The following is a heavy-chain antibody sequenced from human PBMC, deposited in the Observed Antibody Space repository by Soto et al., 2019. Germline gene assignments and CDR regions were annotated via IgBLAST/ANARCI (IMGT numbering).Heavy chain of an antibody. CDR3: ARSVAVPGAHIDY. Sequence: SEILSLTCSVSGGSISGSYWSWIRQSPGKGLEWLGYVYYTGSTNYSPSLRSRVSISVDTSKNEFSLRLSSVTAADTAVYFCARSVAVPGAHIDYWGQGTQVTVSS. J-gene: IGHJ4*02. V-gene: IGHV4-59*01. CDR2: VYYTGST. D-gene: IGHD6-19*01. CDR1: GGSISGSY.